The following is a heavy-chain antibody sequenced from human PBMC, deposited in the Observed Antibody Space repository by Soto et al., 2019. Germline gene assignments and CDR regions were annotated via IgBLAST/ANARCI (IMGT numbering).Heavy chain of an antibody. D-gene: IGHD6-19*01. J-gene: IGHJ4*02. CDR2: IGGSGTTI. Sequence: GGSLRLSCAASGFSFSSFEMNWVRQTPERGLEWLSYIGGSGTTIYYADSVKRRFTISRDNAKNLLFLQMDSLRVEDTAVYYCARDRDSGGWYAAFGYWGQGTRVTVSS. V-gene: IGHV3-48*03. CDR1: GFSFSSFE. CDR3: ARDRDSGGWYAAFGY.